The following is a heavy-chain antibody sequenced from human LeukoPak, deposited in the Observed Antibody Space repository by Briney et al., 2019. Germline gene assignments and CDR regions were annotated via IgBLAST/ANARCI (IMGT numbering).Heavy chain of an antibody. J-gene: IGHJ4*02. V-gene: IGHV7-4-1*02. CDR2: INTNTGNP. CDR3: ARVRVEMATIIYYYFDY. CDR1: GYTFTSYA. D-gene: IGHD5-24*01. Sequence: GASVKVSCKASGYTFTSYAMNWVRQAPGQGLEWMGWINTNTGNPTYAQGFTGRFVFSLDTSVSTAYLQISSLKAEDTAVYYCARVRVEMATIIYYYFDYWGQGTLVTVSS.